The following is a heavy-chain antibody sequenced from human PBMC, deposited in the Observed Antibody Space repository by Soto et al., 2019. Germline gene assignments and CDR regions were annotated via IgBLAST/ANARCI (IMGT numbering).Heavy chain of an antibody. CDR2: IIPIFGTA. Sequence: SVKVSWKASGGTFSSYAISWVRQAPGQGLEWMGGIIPIFGTANYAQKFQGRVTITADESTSTAYMELSSLRSEDTAVYYCARDRRHCSSTSCYLNYYYYYGMHLCGQAPTVTVS. D-gene: IGHD2-2*01. V-gene: IGHV1-69*13. CDR3: ARDRRHCSSTSCYLNYYYYYGMHL. CDR1: GGTFSSYA. J-gene: IGHJ6*02.